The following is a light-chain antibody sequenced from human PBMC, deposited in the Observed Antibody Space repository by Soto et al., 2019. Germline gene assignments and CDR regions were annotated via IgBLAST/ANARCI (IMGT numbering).Light chain of an antibody. J-gene: IGKJ1*01. V-gene: IGKV3-20*01. CDR2: GAS. Sequence: EIVLTQSPGTLSLSPGERATLSCRASQSVSSSYLAWYQQKPGQAPRLLFYGASSRATGIPDRFSGSGSGTDFNLTISRLEPEDFAVYYCQQYGRSPWTFGQGTKVDIK. CDR1: QSVSSSY. CDR3: QQYGRSPWT.